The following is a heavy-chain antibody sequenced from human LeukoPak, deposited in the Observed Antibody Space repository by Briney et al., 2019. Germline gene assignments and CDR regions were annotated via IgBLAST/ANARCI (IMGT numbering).Heavy chain of an antibody. CDR1: GYPFTGYH. D-gene: IGHD5/OR15-5a*01. V-gene: IGHV1-2*02. CDR3: AGLGSTVEGRIDP. J-gene: IGHJ5*02. CDR2: ISTDSGDT. Sequence: ASVKVSFKASGYPFTGYHVHWVRQAPGQGLEWMGRISTDSGDTNIAPKFQGRVTMTRDTSIKTAYMELSRLTSDDAAVYYCAGLGSTVEGRIDPWGQGTPVTVSS.